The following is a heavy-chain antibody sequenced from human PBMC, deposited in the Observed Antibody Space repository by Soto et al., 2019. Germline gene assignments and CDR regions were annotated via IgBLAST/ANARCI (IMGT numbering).Heavy chain of an antibody. V-gene: IGHV1-3*05. CDR1: GYTFTAYA. J-gene: IGHJ4*02. Sequence: QVQLAQSGAEERKPGASVKVSCEATGYTFTAYAMHWVRQAPGQRLEWMGWINPANGNTKYSQKFQGRLTSTSDTSANTGYMELNSLTSEDTAMYYCTRSAISPYGGLIGPFDYWGQGNLVTVSS. CDR2: INPANGNT. CDR3: TRSAISPYGGLIGPFDY. D-gene: IGHD3-16*02.